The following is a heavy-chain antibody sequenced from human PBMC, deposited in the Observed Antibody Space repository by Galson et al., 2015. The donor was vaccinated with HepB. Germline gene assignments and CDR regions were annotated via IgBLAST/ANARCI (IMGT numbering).Heavy chain of an antibody. V-gene: IGHV3-23*01. CDR3: AKEKTSAGFFDY. CDR1: GFPFATYA. J-gene: IGHJ4*02. CDR2: IGGSGTRT. Sequence: SLRLSCAASGFPFATYAMSWVRQAPGKGLEWVSAIGGSGTRTHYSDSVKGRFTISRDNSKNTLYPQMNSLRAEDTAVYFCAKEKTSAGFFDYWGQGALVTVSS.